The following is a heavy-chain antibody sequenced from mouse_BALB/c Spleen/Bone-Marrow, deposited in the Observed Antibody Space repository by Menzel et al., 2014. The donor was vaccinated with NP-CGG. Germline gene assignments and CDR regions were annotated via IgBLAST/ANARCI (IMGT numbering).Heavy chain of an antibody. CDR1: GFNIKDTY. D-gene: IGHD2-3*01. CDR3: ARSGDGPFAY. CDR2: IDPANGNT. Sequence: VQLKHSGAELVKPGASVKLSCTASGFNIKDTYIHWVKQRPEQGLEWIGRIDPANGNTKYGPKFQGWATVTTDTSSNTASLQLSNLTSEDTAVYYCARSGDGPFAYWGQGTLVTVSA. V-gene: IGHV14-3*02. J-gene: IGHJ3*01.